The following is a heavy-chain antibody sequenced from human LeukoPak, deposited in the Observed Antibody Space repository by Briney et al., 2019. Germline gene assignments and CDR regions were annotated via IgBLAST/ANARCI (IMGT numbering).Heavy chain of an antibody. CDR1: GYTFTSYY. D-gene: IGHD3-10*01. CDR2: SDPKSGAT. V-gene: IGHV1-2*02. Sequence: GASVKVSCKTSGYTFTSYYIHWLRQAPGQRFEWMEWSDPKSGATKYEHFQGRVTMTRDTSISTAYMELSRLTSDDTAVYYCARGNFYDNKAYSPELRYWGQGTLVTVSS. J-gene: IGHJ4*02. CDR3: ARGNFYDNKAYSPELRY.